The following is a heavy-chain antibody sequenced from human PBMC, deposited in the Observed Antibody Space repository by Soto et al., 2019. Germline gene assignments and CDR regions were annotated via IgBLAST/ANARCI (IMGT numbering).Heavy chain of an antibody. V-gene: IGHV6-1*01. CDR3: ASLGGDV. CDR1: WDSVSSNSAA. Sequence: QTLLLTCAISWDSVSSNSAASNWIRQSPSRGLELLGRTYYRSKWDNDYAVSVKSRITINPDTSKNQFSLQLNSVTPEDTAVYYCASLGGDVWGQGTTVTVSS. J-gene: IGHJ6*02. CDR2: TYYRSKWDN. D-gene: IGHD3-10*01.